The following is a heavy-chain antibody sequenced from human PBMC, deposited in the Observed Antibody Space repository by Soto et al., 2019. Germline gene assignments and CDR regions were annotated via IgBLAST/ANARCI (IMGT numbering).Heavy chain of an antibody. J-gene: IGHJ6*02. CDR3: ARDLRHIVVVVAAIDYYYGMDV. CDR2: ISYDGSNK. Sequence: GGSLRLSCAASGFTFSSYAMHWVRQAPGKGLEWVAVISYDGSNKYYADSVKGRFTISRDNSKNTLYLQMNSLRAEDTAVYYCARDLRHIVVVVAAIDYYYGMDVWGQGTTVTVSS. V-gene: IGHV3-30-3*01. CDR1: GFTFSSYA. D-gene: IGHD2-15*01.